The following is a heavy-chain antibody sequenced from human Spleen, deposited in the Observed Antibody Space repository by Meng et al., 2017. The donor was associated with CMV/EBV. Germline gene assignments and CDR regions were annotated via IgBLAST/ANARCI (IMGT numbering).Heavy chain of an antibody. CDR2: MYYSGNT. J-gene: IGHJ4*02. CDR1: GASISSPYYY. CDR3: ARELYRYYFDC. Sequence: SETLSLTCTVSGASISSPYYYWGWIRQSPGKGLEWIGSMYYSGNTYHNPSLKSRVTISVDTSKNQLSLRLRSVTAADTAMYFCARELYRYYFDCWGQGALVTVSS. V-gene: IGHV4-39*07. D-gene: IGHD3-16*02.